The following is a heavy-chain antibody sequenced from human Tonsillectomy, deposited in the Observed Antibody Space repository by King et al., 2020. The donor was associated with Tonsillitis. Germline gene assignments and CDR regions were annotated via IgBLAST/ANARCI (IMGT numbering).Heavy chain of an antibody. CDR2: IYNSGST. V-gene: IGHV4-59*08. D-gene: IGHD6-19*01. CDR1: GGSTSNYY. CDR3: ASLHSSGWYNWFDP. J-gene: IGHJ5*02. Sequence: QLQESGPGLVKPSETLSLTCTVSGGSTSNYYWSWIRQPPGKGLDLIGNIYNSGSTNYNPSLKSRVTISVDTSKNQFSLKLSSVTAADTAVYYCASLHSSGWYNWFDPWGQGTLVTVSS.